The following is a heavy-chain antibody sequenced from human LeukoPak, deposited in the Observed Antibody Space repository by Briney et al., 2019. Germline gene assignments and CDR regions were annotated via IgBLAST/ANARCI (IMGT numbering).Heavy chain of an antibody. CDR3: AREAGTAFDL. V-gene: IGHV3-48*03. CDR1: GFNFSSYE. Sequence: GGSLRLSCVGSGFNFSSYEMNWVRQAPGKGLEWVSYVGSRGRCIYYADSVKGRFISSRDNSKNSLYLQMNSLRVEDTAVYYCAREAGTAFDLWGQGTTVTVSS. J-gene: IGHJ3*01. D-gene: IGHD3-10*01. CDR2: VGSRGRCI.